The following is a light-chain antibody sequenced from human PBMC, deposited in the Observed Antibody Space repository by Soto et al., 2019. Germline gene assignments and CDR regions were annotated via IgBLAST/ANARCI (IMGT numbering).Light chain of an antibody. CDR1: SGSIASNY. V-gene: IGLV6-57*04. J-gene: IGLJ2*01. CDR2: EDN. Sequence: NFMLTQPHSVSGSPGKTVTISCTRSSGSIASNYVQWYQQRPGSAPTTVIYEDNQRPSGVPDRFSGSIDSSSNSASLTISGLKTEDEAEYFCQSYDSSTVVFGGGTTLTVL. CDR3: QSYDSSTVV.